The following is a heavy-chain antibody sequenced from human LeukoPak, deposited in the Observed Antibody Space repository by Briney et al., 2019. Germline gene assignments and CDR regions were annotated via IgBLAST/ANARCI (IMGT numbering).Heavy chain of an antibody. V-gene: IGHV3-21*04. Sequence: GGSLRLSCAASGFTFISYSMNWVRQAPGKGLEWVSSISSSSGDIHYADSVKGRFTISRDNSKNTLYLQMNSLRAEDTAVYYCAKDLWFDYWGQGTLVTVSS. J-gene: IGHJ4*02. CDR2: ISSSSGDI. D-gene: IGHD2/OR15-2a*01. CDR3: AKDLWFDY. CDR1: GFTFISYS.